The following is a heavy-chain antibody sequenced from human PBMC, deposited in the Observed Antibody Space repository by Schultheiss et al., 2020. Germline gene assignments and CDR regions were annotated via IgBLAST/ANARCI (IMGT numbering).Heavy chain of an antibody. CDR1: GYTFTSYD. V-gene: IGHV1-8*01. CDR3: ARSIFGVVIPVHYYGMDV. J-gene: IGHJ6*02. D-gene: IGHD3-3*02. Sequence: ASVKVSGKASGYTFTSYDINWVRQATGQGLEWMGWMNPNSGGTNYAQKFQGRVTITADESTSTAYMELSGLRSDDTAVYYCARSIFGVVIPVHYYGMDVWGQGTTVTVSS. CDR2: MNPNSGGT.